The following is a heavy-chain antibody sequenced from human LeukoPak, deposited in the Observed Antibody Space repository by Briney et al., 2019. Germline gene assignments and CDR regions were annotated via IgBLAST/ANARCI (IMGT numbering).Heavy chain of an antibody. CDR1: GGSISSYY. D-gene: IGHD3-22*01. CDR2: IYTSGST. V-gene: IGHV4-4*07. CDR3: ARRPIGYYYDSSGYYYFDY. Sequence: SETLSLTCTVSGGSISSYYWSWIRQPAGKGLEWIGRIYTSGSTNYNPSLKSRVTMSVDTSKNQFSLKLSSVTAADTAVYYCARRPIGYYYDSSGYYYFDYWGQGTLVTVSS. J-gene: IGHJ4*02.